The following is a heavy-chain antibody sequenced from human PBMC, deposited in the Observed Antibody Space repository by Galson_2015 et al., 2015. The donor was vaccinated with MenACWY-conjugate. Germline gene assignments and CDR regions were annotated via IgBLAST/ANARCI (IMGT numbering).Heavy chain of an antibody. D-gene: IGHD3-22*01. CDR1: GFTFSEYY. CDR2: ISSSDTTR. J-gene: IGHJ4*02. CDR3: ARVDYYDSSGPGDY. V-gene: IGHV3-11*04. Sequence: SLRLSCAASGFTFSEYYMIWVRQAPGKGLEWVSYISSSDTTRFYAGSVKGRFTISRDNAKKSLYLQMDSLRAEDTALYYCARVDYYDSSGPGDYWGQGTLVTVSS.